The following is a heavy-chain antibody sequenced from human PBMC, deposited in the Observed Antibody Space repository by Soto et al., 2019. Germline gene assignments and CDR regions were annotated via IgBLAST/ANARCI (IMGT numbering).Heavy chain of an antibody. CDR1: GFTFSSYA. V-gene: IGHV3-23*01. Sequence: EVQLLESGGGLVQPGGSRRLSCAASGFTFSSYAMSWVRQAPGKGLEWVSAISGSGGSTYYADSVKGRFTISRDNSKNTLYLQMNSLRAEDTAVYYCAKDLNNSNYPFDYWGQGTLVTVSS. CDR2: ISGSGGST. D-gene: IGHD4-4*01. CDR3: AKDLNNSNYPFDY. J-gene: IGHJ4*02.